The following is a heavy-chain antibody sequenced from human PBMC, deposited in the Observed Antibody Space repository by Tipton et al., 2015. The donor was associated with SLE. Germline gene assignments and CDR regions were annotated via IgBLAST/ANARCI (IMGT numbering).Heavy chain of an antibody. CDR2: IYYDGMT. J-gene: IGHJ6*02. CDR1: GGSISETIYY. CDR3: ARLREGYYYYYDMDV. D-gene: IGHD1-26*01. Sequence: LRLSCTVSGGSISETIYYWGWIRQPPGKGLEWIGSIYYDGMTYPNPSLKSRVTMSVDTSKNQFPLNLRSVTAADMAVYYCARLREGYYYYYDMDVWGQGTAVTVSS. V-gene: IGHV4-39*06.